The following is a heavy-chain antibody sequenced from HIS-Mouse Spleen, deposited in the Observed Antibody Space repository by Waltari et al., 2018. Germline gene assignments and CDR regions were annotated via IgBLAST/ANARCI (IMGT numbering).Heavy chain of an antibody. Sequence: QVQLVESGGGVVQPGRSLRLSCAASGFTFGSYAMPWVRQAPGKGLEGVAVISYDGSNKYYADSVKGRFTISRDNSKNTLYLQMNSLRAEDTAVYYCARGFVDTAMVDYWGQGTLVTVSS. CDR1: GFTFGSYA. CDR2: ISYDGSNK. V-gene: IGHV3-30-3*01. D-gene: IGHD5-18*01. CDR3: ARGFVDTAMVDY. J-gene: IGHJ4*02.